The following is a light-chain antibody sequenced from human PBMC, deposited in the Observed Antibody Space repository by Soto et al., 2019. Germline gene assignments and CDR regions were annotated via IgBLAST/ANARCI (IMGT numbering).Light chain of an antibody. CDR1: QSIDTW. V-gene: IGKV1-39*01. J-gene: IGKJ1*01. CDR3: QQSYTAPRT. Sequence: PMTQSPSTLSASVGDTVTITCRASQSIDTWLAWHQQKPGKAPKLLIYAASILQSGVPSRFSGSGSGTDFTLTITSLQPEDFATYYCQQSYTAPRTFGQGTKVDI. CDR2: AAS.